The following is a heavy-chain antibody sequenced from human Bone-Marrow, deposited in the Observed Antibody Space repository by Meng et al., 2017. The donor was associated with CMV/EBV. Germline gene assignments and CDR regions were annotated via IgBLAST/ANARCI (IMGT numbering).Heavy chain of an antibody. D-gene: IGHD2-2*01. CDR3: ARDPPKQGYCSSTCCPPWDY. V-gene: IGHV1-2*02. CDR1: GYTFTGYY. Sequence: ASVKVSCKASGYTFTGYYMHWVRQAPGQGLEWMGWINPNSGGTNYAQKFQGRVTMTRDTSISTAYMELSRLRSDDTAVYYCARDPPKQGYCSSTCCPPWDYWGQGTLVTVSS. J-gene: IGHJ4*01. CDR2: INPNSGGT.